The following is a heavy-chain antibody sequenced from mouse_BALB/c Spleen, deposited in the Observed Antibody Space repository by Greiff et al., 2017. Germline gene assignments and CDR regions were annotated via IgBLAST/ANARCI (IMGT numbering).Heavy chain of an antibody. CDR3: ARLYYDYDGGFAY. Sequence: EVKLMESGGGLVKPGGSLKLSCAASGFTFSSYAMSWVRQTPEKRLEWVASISSGGSTYYPDSVKGRFTISRDNARNILYLQMSSLRSEDTAMYYCARLYYDYDGGFAYWGQGTLVTVSA. J-gene: IGHJ3*01. V-gene: IGHV5-6-5*01. CDR2: ISSGGST. CDR1: GFTFSSYA. D-gene: IGHD2-4*01.